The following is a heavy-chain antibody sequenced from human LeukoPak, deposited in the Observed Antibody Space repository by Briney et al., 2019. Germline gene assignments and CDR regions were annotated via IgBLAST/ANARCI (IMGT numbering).Heavy chain of an antibody. CDR2: VYPGDSDT. CDR1: GYSFTDYW. Sequence: GESLKISCKGSGYSFTDYWIGWVRQMPGKGLDWMGIVYPGDSDTRYSPSFQGQVTISADKSISTAYLQWSSLKASDTAIYYCVRHREVGSTFGPLDYWGQGTQVTVSS. CDR3: VRHREVGSTFGPLDY. D-gene: IGHD2-2*01. V-gene: IGHV5-51*01. J-gene: IGHJ4*02.